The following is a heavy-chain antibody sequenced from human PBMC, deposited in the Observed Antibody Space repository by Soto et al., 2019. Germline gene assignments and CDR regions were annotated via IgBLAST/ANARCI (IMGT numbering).Heavy chain of an antibody. Sequence: GSLRLSCAASGFTFSSYAMSWVRQAPGKGLEWVSAISGSGGSTYYADSVKGRFTISRDNSKNTLYLQMNSLRAEDTAVYYCAKGLTMVRGVIYGMDVWGQGTTVTSP. CDR1: GFTFSSYA. J-gene: IGHJ6*02. D-gene: IGHD3-10*01. CDR2: ISGSGGST. CDR3: AKGLTMVRGVIYGMDV. V-gene: IGHV3-23*01.